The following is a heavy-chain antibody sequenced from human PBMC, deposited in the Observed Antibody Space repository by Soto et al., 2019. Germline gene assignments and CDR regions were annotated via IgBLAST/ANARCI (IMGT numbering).Heavy chain of an antibody. CDR1: GGTFSSYT. Sequence: GASVKVSCKASGGTFSSYTISWVRQAPGQGLEWMGRIIPILGIANYAQKFQGRVTITADKSTSTAYMELSSLRSEDTAVYYCARGPIVATWYFDYWGQGTLVTVSS. J-gene: IGHJ4*02. V-gene: IGHV1-69*02. CDR2: IIPILGIA. D-gene: IGHD5-12*01. CDR3: ARGPIVATWYFDY.